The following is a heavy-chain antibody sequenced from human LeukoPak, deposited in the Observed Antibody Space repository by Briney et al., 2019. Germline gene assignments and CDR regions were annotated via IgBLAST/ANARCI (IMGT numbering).Heavy chain of an antibody. D-gene: IGHD3-16*02. CDR2: ISSSSSYI. J-gene: IGHJ4*02. CDR3: ARDLSDQKFGGVIVGY. V-gene: IGHV3-21*05. Sequence: GGSLRLSCAASGFTFSIYSMSWVRQAPGKGLEWVSYISSSSSYIYYADSVKGRFTISRDNAKDSLYLQMNSLRAEDTAVYYCARDLSDQKFGGVIVGYWGQGTLVTVSS. CDR1: GFTFSIYS.